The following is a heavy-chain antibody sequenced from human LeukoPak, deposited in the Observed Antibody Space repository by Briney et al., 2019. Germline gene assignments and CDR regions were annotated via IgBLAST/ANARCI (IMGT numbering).Heavy chain of an antibody. CDR3: ARDEGDSYAPYYYYYMDV. J-gene: IGHJ6*03. CDR1: GFTFSSYS. V-gene: IGHV3-21*01. CDR2: ISSSSSYI. D-gene: IGHD5-18*01. Sequence: GGSLRLSCAASGFTFSSYSMNWVRQAPGKGLEWVSSISSSSSYIYYADSVKGRFTISRDNAKNSLYLQMNSLRAEDTAVYYCARDEGDSYAPYYYYYMDVWGKGTTVTVSS.